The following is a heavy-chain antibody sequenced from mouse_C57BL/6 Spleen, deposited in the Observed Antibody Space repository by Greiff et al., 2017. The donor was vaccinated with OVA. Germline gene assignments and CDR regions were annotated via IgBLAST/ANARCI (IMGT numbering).Heavy chain of an antibody. CDR3: ARSATVAYFDY. D-gene: IGHD1-1*01. CDR1: GYAFTNYL. Sequence: VQLQQSGAELVRPGTSVKVSCKASGYAFTNYLIEWVKQRPGQGLEWIGVINPGSGGTNYNEKFKGKATLTADKSSSTAYMQLSSLTSEDSAVYFCARSATVAYFDYWGQGTSVTVSS. J-gene: IGHJ4*01. CDR2: INPGSGGT. V-gene: IGHV1-54*01.